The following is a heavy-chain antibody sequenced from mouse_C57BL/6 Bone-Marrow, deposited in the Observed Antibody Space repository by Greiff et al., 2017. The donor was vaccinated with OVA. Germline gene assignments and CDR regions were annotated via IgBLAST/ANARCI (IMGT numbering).Heavy chain of an antibody. CDR3: AREADYYGSSYFDY. D-gene: IGHD1-1*01. CDR2: IDPSDSYT. J-gene: IGHJ2*01. Sequence: QVQLQQSGAELVMPGASVKLSCKASGYTFTSYWMHWVKQRPGQGLEWIGEIDPSDSYTNYNQKFKGKSTLTVDKSSSTAYMQLSSLTSEDSAVYYCAREADYYGSSYFDYWGQGTTLTVSS. V-gene: IGHV1-69*01. CDR1: GYTFTSYW.